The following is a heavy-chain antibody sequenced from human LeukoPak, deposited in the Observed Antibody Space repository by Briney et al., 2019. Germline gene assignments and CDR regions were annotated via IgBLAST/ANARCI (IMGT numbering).Heavy chain of an antibody. Sequence: SGGSLRLSCAASGFTVGSNYMAWVRQAPGKGLEWVSVIYDGGFTDYTDSVKGRFTISRDNSKSTLYLQMNTLRAEDTAVYYCARVMGRLVRTWYFDLWGRGTLVTVSS. CDR2: IYDGGFT. CDR3: ARVMGRLVRTWYFDL. CDR1: GFTVGSNY. J-gene: IGHJ2*01. V-gene: IGHV3-66*01. D-gene: IGHD3-9*01.